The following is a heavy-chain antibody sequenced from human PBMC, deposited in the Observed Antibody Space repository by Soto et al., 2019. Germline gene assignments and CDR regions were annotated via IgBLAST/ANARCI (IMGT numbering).Heavy chain of an antibody. CDR2: INPATGAA. D-gene: IGHD3-3*01. V-gene: IGHV1-2*02. Sequence: QLHLVQSGAVVKKPGASVTVSCSASGYPVTAYYMHWVRQAPGRGLEWMGGINPATGAAKYTQTFQGRVPMARHTSTITAFMELRGLTSEDAAVFYCARGGGVGVAGSAAFDMWGQGTLVTVSS. J-gene: IGHJ3*02. CDR1: GYPVTAYY. CDR3: ARGGGVGVAGSAAFDM.